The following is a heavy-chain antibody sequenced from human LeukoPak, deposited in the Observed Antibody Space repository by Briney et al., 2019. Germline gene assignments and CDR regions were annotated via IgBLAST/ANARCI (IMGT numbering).Heavy chain of an antibody. CDR1: GGSISSYY. V-gene: IGHV4-4*07. D-gene: IGHD3-3*01. CDR3: ARDIPFGVVTSDAFDI. CDR2: IYTSGST. Sequence: SETLSLTCTVSGGSISSYYWSWIRQPAGKGLEWIGRIYTSGSTNYNPSLKSRVTMSVDTSKNQFSLKLSSVTAADTAVYYCARDIPFGVVTSDAFDIWGQGTMVTVSS. J-gene: IGHJ3*02.